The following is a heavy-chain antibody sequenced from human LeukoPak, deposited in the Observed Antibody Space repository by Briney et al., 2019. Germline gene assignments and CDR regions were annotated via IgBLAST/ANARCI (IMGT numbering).Heavy chain of an antibody. D-gene: IGHD3-10*01. Sequence: PGGSLRLSCATSGFSFSLHTMNWVRQAPGKGLDWVSSIDTSSTYIEYADSVKGRFTISRDNAKKSLHLEMNSLRAEDTAVYYCARSHYGSGSYYLDAFDVWGQGTVVTVSS. CDR1: GFSFSLHT. J-gene: IGHJ3*01. CDR2: IDTSSTYI. V-gene: IGHV3-21*01. CDR3: ARSHYGSGSYYLDAFDV.